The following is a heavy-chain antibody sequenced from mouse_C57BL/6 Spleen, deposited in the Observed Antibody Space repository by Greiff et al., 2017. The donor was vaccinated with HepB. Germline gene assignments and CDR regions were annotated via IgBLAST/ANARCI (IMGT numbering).Heavy chain of an antibody. Sequence: VQLQQPGAELVMPGASVKLSCKASGYTFTSYWMHWVKQRPGQGLEWIGEIDPSDSYTNYNQKFKGKSTLTVDKSSSTAYMQLSSLTSEDSAVYYCARPNWDEYFDYWGQGTTLTVSS. V-gene: IGHV1-69*01. CDR2: IDPSDSYT. J-gene: IGHJ2*01. CDR3: ARPNWDEYFDY. D-gene: IGHD4-1*02. CDR1: GYTFTSYW.